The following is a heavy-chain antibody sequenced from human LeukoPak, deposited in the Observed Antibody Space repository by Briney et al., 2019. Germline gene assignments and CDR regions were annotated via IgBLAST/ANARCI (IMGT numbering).Heavy chain of an antibody. Sequence: SVKVSCKASGGTFSSYAISWVRQAPGQGLEWMGGIIPIFGTANYAQKFQGRVTITADESTSTAYMELSSLRSEDTAVYYCARDRIRRRGAIWGPFDPWGQGTLVTVSS. J-gene: IGHJ5*02. D-gene: IGHD3-10*01. V-gene: IGHV1-69*13. CDR2: IIPIFGTA. CDR3: ARDRIRRRGAIWGPFDP. CDR1: GGTFSSYA.